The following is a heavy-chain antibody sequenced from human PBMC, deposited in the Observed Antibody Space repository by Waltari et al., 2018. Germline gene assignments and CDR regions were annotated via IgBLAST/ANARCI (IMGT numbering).Heavy chain of an antibody. CDR2: IYSSGST. CDR1: GGSIRSYY. Sequence: QVQLQESGPGLVKPSETLSLTCTVSGGSIRSYYWSWIRQPPGKGLEWIGYIYSSGSTNYNPSLKSRVTISVDTSKNQFSLKLSSVTAADTAVYYCAREPYYYGMDVWGQGTTVTVSS. V-gene: IGHV4-59*01. CDR3: AREPYYYGMDV. J-gene: IGHJ6*02.